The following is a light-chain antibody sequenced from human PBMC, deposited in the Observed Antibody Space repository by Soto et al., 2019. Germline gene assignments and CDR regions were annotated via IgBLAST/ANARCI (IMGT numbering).Light chain of an antibody. CDR2: LGS. J-gene: IGKJ1*01. V-gene: IGKV2-28*01. Sequence: DIVMTQSPLSLPVTPGEPASISCRSSQSLLHSNGYNYLDWYLQKPGQSPQLLINLGSNRASGVPDRFSGSGSGTDFTLKISRVEAEDVGVYYCMQALQVWTFGQGTKVEI. CDR1: QSLLHSNGYNY. CDR3: MQALQVWT.